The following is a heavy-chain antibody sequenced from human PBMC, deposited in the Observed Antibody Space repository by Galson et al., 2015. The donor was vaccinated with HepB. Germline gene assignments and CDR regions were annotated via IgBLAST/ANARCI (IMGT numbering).Heavy chain of an antibody. CDR1: GFTFSTYP. CDR2: ISYDGSTK. CDR3: AILGSSFDI. Sequence: SLRLSCAASGFTFSTYPIHWVRQAPGKGLEWVAAISYDGSTKYYADSVEGRFTISRDISKNTLYLQMTSLRAEDTAVYYCAILGSSFDIWGQGTLVTVSS. J-gene: IGHJ4*02. D-gene: IGHD3-16*01. V-gene: IGHV3-30-3*01.